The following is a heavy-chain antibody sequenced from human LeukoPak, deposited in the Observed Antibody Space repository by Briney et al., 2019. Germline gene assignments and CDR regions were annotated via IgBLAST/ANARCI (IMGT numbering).Heavy chain of an antibody. D-gene: IGHD3-10*01. CDR2: ITCSGRII. Sequence: PGGSLRLSCAASGFTFSSYEMNWVRQAPGKGLEWVAYITCSGRIIYYADSVKGRFTISRDNAKNSLYLQMNSLRAEDTAVYYCASTGGYGSGTCDYYYFGMDVWGQGTTVTVSS. CDR3: ASTGGYGSGTCDYYYFGMDV. V-gene: IGHV3-48*03. J-gene: IGHJ6*02. CDR1: GFTFSSYE.